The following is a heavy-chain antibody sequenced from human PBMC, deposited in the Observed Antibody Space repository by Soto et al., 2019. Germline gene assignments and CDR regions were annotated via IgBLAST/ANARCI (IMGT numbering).Heavy chain of an antibody. CDR2: IIPILGIA. V-gene: IGHV1-69*08. D-gene: IGHD2-15*01. CDR1: GGTFSSYT. CDR3: ARDIVVVVAATWGYYMDV. J-gene: IGHJ6*03. Sequence: QVQLVQSGAEVKKPGSSVKVSCKASGGTFSSYTISWVRQAPGQGLEWMGRIIPILGIANYAQKFQGRVTITADKSTSTAYMELSSLRSEDTAVYYCARDIVVVVAATWGYYMDVWGKGTTVTVSS.